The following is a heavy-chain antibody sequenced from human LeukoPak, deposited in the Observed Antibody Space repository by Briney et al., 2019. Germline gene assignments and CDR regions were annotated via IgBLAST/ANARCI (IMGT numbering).Heavy chain of an antibody. CDR2: IKQDGSEK. D-gene: IGHD5-24*01. Sequence: GGSLRLSCVASGFTFSSYWMSWVRQAPGKGLEWVANIKQDGSEKYYVDSGKGRFTISRDNAKNSLYLQMNSLRAEDTAVYYCARSMAYYFDYWGQGTLVTVSS. J-gene: IGHJ4*02. V-gene: IGHV3-7*01. CDR3: ARSMAYYFDY. CDR1: GFTFSSYW.